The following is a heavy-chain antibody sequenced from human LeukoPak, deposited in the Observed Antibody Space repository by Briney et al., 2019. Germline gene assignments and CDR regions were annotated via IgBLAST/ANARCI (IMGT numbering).Heavy chain of an antibody. J-gene: IGHJ4*02. Sequence: GGSLRLSCAASGFTFSSYWMSWVRQAPGKGLEWVANIKQDGSEKYYVDSVKGRFTISRDNAKNSLYLQMSSLRAEDTAVYYCARDIIVDIVATIMYVDSWGQGTMVTVSS. CDR2: IKQDGSEK. CDR3: ARDIIVDIVATIMYVDS. CDR1: GFTFSSYW. D-gene: IGHD5-12*01. V-gene: IGHV3-7*01.